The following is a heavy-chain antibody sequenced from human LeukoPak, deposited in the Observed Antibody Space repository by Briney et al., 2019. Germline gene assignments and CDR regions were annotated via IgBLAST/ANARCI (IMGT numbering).Heavy chain of an antibody. CDR2: IYYSGST. CDR1: GGSISSGDYY. V-gene: IGHV4-30-4*01. D-gene: IGHD6-13*01. CDR3: ARSSSWFYYFDY. Sequence: ASQTLSLTCTVSGGSISSGDYYWSWIRQPPGKGLEWIGYIYYSGSTYYNPSLKSRVTISVDTSKNQFSLKLGSVTAADTAVYYCARSSSWFYYFDYWGQGTLVTVSS. J-gene: IGHJ4*02.